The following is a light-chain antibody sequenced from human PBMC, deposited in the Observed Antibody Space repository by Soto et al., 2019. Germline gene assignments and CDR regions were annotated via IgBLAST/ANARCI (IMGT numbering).Light chain of an antibody. Sequence: IVLTQSPDSLGVPLGERATINCRSSQSVFYDSNNKDSLAWYQQKPGQPPRLLIYWASIRQSGVPDRVSGGGSGTEFTLTLSNLLAEDVTVHECHQYYDVPLTFGGGTKVELK. J-gene: IGKJ4*01. V-gene: IGKV4-1*01. CDR2: WAS. CDR1: QSVFYDSNNKDS. CDR3: HQYYDVPLT.